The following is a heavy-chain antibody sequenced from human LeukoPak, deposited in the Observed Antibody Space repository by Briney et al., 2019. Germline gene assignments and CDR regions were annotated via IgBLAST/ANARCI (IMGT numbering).Heavy chain of an antibody. V-gene: IGHV3-21*06. CDR1: GFTFSSFK. J-gene: IGHJ4*02. CDR2: ISPSSTYI. Sequence: GGSLRLSCAASGFTFSSFKMTWVRQAPGKGLEWVASISPSSTYIYYGDSLKGRVTVSRDNAKSLLFLHMSSLRPDNPAVYYCARDFTGGEYFDSWGQGALVSVSS. CDR3: ARDFTGGEYFDS. D-gene: IGHD3-16*01.